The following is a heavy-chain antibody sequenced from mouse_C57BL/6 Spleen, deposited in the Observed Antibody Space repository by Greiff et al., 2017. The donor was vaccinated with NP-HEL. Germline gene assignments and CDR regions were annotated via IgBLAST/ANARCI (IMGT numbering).Heavy chain of an antibody. D-gene: IGHD1-1*01. Sequence: EVQLQQSGPELVKPGASVKISCKASGYTFTDYYMNWVKQSHGKSLEWIGDINPNNGGTSYNQKFKGKATLTVDKSSSTAYMELRSLTSEDSAVYYCARFWHYGSSYPLDYWGQGTTLTVSS. CDR3: ARFWHYGSSYPLDY. V-gene: IGHV1-26*01. CDR1: GYTFTDYY. CDR2: INPNNGGT. J-gene: IGHJ2*01.